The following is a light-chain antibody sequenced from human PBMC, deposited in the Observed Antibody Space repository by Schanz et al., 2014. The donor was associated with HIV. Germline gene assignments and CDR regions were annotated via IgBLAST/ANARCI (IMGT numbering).Light chain of an antibody. CDR2: GAS. CDR1: QSVSSN. V-gene: IGKV3-11*01. J-gene: IGKJ4*01. CDR3: QQRSNWPLT. Sequence: EVVLTQSPATLSVSPGERATLSCRASQSVSSNLAWYQQKPGQAPRLLIYGASNRATGIPDRFSGGESGTDFTLTISRVEPEDFAVYYCQQRSNWPLTFGGGTKVEIK.